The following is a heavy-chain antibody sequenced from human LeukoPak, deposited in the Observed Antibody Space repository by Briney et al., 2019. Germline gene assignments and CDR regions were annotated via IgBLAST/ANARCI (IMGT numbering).Heavy chain of an antibody. CDR2: ISYDGSNK. J-gene: IGHJ3*02. D-gene: IGHD6-13*01. V-gene: IGHV3-30-3*01. CDR1: GFSFSNYD. Sequence: PGGSLRLSCAASGFSFSNYDMHWVCQAPGKGLEWVAVISYDGSNKNCADSVKGRFTISRDNSKNTLYLQMNSLRAEDTALCYCANGYSSNYYNALDIRGQGTMVTVSS. CDR3: ANGYSSNYYNALDI.